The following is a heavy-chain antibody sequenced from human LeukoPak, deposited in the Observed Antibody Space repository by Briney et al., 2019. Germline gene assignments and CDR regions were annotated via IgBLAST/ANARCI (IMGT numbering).Heavy chain of an antibody. Sequence: GGSLRLSCAGSGFTFSKFGMIWVRQAPGKGLEWVSDIGASGTNTHYADSVKGRSTISRDNAKNTLYLQMNSLRAEDTAVYYCTPLGGYDSLVGSRIDYWGQGTLVTVSS. D-gene: IGHD5-12*01. J-gene: IGHJ4*02. V-gene: IGHV3-23*01. CDR2: IGASGTNT. CDR1: GFTFSKFG. CDR3: TPLGGYDSLVGSRIDY.